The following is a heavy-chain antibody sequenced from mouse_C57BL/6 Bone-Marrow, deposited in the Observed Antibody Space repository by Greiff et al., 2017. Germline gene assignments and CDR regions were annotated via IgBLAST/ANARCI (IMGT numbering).Heavy chain of an antibody. D-gene: IGHD1-1*01. J-gene: IGHJ1*03. CDR3: ASYYYGPYWYFDV. Sequence: QVQLKESGPELVKPGASVKISCKASGYAFSSSWMNWVKQRPGKGLEWIGRIYPGDGDTNYNGKFKGKATLTADKSSRTAYMQLSSLTSEDSAVYVCASYYYGPYWYFDVWGTGTTFTVSS. V-gene: IGHV1-82*01. CDR2: IYPGDGDT. CDR1: GYAFSSSW.